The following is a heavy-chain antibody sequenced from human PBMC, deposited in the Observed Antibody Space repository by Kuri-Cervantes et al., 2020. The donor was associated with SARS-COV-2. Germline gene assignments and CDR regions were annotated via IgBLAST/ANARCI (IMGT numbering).Heavy chain of an antibody. V-gene: IGHV3-9*03. CDR1: GFTFSSYA. J-gene: IGHJ6*03. Sequence: SLKISCAASGFTFSSYAMSWARQAPGKGLEWVSGISWNSGSIGYADSVKGRFTISRDNAKNSLYLQMNSLRAEDMALYYCAKDGIVVVPAAKEGYYYYYMDVWGKGTTVTVSS. D-gene: IGHD2-2*01. CDR2: ISWNSGSI. CDR3: AKDGIVVVPAAKEGYYYYYMDV.